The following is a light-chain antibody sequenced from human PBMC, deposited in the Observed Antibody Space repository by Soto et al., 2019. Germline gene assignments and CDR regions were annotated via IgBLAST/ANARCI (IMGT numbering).Light chain of an antibody. Sequence: ENVLRQSPATVSVSQKERATLSCGASQNIISNLAWYQQKPGQAPRLLIYGASTRATGIPARFSGSGSGTEFTLTISSLQSEDFEVYYCQQYNNWPITFGQGTRLEIK. CDR2: GAS. J-gene: IGKJ5*01. CDR1: QNIISN. CDR3: QQYNNWPIT. V-gene: IGKV3-15*01.